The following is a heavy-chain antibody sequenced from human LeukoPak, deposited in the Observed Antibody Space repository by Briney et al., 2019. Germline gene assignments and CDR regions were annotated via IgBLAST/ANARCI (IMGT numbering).Heavy chain of an antibody. J-gene: IGHJ3*02. D-gene: IGHD2-2*01. CDR3: ATGPYAAFEM. CDR1: GFTFTKFW. V-gene: IGHV3-74*01. CDR2: VKGDGSST. Sequence: GGSLRLSCAASGFTFTKFWMHWVRPAPGRGLVWVSRVKGDGSSTLYADSVKGRFTISRDNAKETLYLQMNSLRADDTALYYCATGPYAAFEMWGQGTMGTASS.